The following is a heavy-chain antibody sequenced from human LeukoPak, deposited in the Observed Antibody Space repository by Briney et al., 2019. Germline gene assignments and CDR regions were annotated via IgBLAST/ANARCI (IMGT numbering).Heavy chain of an antibody. Sequence: PGGSLRLSCAASGFTFTNYWMSWVRQAPGKGLELVANIKQDRSEKYYVDSVKGRFTISRDNAKNSLYLQMNSLRAEDTAVYYCASRLFRTTNFDYWGQGTLVTVSS. V-gene: IGHV3-7*01. D-gene: IGHD2-21*01. CDR3: ASRLFRTTNFDY. CDR2: IKQDRSEK. J-gene: IGHJ4*02. CDR1: GFTFTNYW.